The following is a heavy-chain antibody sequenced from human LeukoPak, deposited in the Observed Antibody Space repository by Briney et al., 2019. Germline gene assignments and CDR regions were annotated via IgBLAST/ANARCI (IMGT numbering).Heavy chain of an antibody. Sequence: GGSLRLSCAASGFTFSSYIMNWVRQAPGKGLEWVSSISSSSSYIYYADSVKGRFTISRDNAKNSLYLQMNSLRAEDTAVYYCARSREGGIAAAGSNAFDIWGQGTMVTVSS. V-gene: IGHV3-21*01. J-gene: IGHJ3*02. CDR3: ARSREGGIAAAGSNAFDI. CDR2: ISSSSSYI. D-gene: IGHD6-13*01. CDR1: GFTFSSYI.